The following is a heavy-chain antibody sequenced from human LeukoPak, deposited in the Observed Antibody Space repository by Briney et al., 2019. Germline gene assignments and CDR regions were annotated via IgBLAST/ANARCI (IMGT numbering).Heavy chain of an antibody. D-gene: IGHD6-13*01. J-gene: IGHJ4*02. Sequence: ASVKLSFKVSGYTLTELPIHWVRQAPGKGLEWMGGFDPEDGETIYAQKVQGRVTMTTDTSTRTAYMDLKNLRSDDTAVYYCARDHHSGYSSNRFDYWGQGTLLTVSS. CDR3: ARDHHSGYSSNRFDY. V-gene: IGHV1-24*01. CDR2: FDPEDGET. CDR1: GYTLTELP.